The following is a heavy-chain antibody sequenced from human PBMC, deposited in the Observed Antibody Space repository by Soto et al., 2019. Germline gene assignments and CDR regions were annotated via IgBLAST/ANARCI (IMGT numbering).Heavy chain of an antibody. D-gene: IGHD3-22*01. V-gene: IGHV3-74*01. CDR2: INSDGSST. J-gene: IGHJ4*02. CDR3: ARGASENYDSSGYYYVVLIDY. Sequence: GGSLRLSCAASGFTFSSYWMHWVRQAPGKGLVWVSRINSDGSSTSYADSVKGRFTISRDNAKNTLYLQMNSLRAEDTAVYYCARGASENYDSSGYYYVVLIDYWGQGTLVTVSS. CDR1: GFTFSSYW.